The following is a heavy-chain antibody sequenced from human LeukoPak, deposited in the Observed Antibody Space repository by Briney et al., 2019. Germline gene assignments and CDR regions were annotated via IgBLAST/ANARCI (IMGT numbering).Heavy chain of an antibody. V-gene: IGHV1-2*02. CDR2: INPNSGGT. D-gene: IGHD3-3*01. CDR1: GYTFTGYY. J-gene: IGHJ4*02. Sequence: ASVKVSCKASGYTFTGYYMHWVRQAPGQGLEWMGWINPNSGGTNYAQKFQGRVTVTRDTSISTAYMELSRLRSDDTAVYYCARSNDFWSGYYPNYYFDYWGQGTLVTVSS. CDR3: ARSNDFWSGYYPNYYFDY.